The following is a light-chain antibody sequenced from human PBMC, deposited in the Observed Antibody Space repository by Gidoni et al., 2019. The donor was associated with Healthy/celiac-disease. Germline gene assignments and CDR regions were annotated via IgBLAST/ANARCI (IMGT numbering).Light chain of an antibody. CDR3: QQYYSYPQT. J-gene: IGKJ2*01. CDR1: QGISSY. CDR2: AAS. V-gene: IGKV1-8*01. Sequence: AIRMTQSPSSLPASTGDRVTITCRASQGISSYIAWYQQKPGNAPTLLIYAASTLQSGVPARFSGSGSGTDFTLTISCLQSEDFATYYCQQYYSYPQTFXXXTKLEIK.